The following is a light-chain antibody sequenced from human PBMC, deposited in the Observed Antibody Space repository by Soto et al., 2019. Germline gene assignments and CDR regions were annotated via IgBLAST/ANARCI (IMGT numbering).Light chain of an antibody. CDR2: DAS. CDR1: QSLLHKNGNNY. V-gene: IGKV1-33*01. Sequence: MTQSPLSLPVTPGEAASISCRSSQSLLHKNGNNYFNWYLQKPGRAPKLLIYDASNLEAGVPSRFRGSGSGTDFTFTISRLQPEDIATYYCQQYENLPTFGQGTRLEIK. CDR3: QQYENLPT. J-gene: IGKJ5*01.